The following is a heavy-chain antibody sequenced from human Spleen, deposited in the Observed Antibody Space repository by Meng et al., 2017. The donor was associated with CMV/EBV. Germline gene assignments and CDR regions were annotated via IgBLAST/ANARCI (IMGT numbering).Heavy chain of an antibody. CDR3: ARGGTELPAATYDY. CDR2: IYYSGST. J-gene: IGHJ4*02. CDR1: GGSISSGGYY. Sequence: SGGSISSGGYYWSRIRQHPGKGLEWIGYIYYSGSTYYNPSLKSRVTISVDTSKNQFSLKLSSVTAADTAVYYCARGGTELPAATYDYWGQGTLVTVSS. V-gene: IGHV4-31*02. D-gene: IGHD2-2*01.